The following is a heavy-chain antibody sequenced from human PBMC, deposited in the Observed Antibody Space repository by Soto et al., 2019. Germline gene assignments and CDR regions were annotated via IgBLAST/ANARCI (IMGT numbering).Heavy chain of an antibody. CDR2: ISGSGSIM. CDR1: GFTFSDLY. D-gene: IGHD3-10*01. J-gene: IGHJ4*02. V-gene: IGHV3-11*01. Sequence: KAWGSLRLSCTASGFTFSDLYMTWIRQAPGKGLEWVSKISGSGSIMYYADSVKGRFTSSRDNTKNSSYLQRNSLTAEDTAVYYCAREPYYYALGLWGQGTLVTVSS. CDR3: AREPYYYALGL.